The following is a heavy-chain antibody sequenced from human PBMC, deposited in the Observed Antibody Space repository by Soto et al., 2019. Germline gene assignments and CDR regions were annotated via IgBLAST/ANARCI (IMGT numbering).Heavy chain of an antibody. CDR1: GGTFSSYA. D-gene: IGHD3-22*01. J-gene: IGHJ3*02. V-gene: IGHV1-69*06. CDR3: ASRPRWYDSSGYSGSDDAFDI. CDR2: IIPIFGTA. Sequence: SVKVSCKASGGTFSSYAISWVLQAPGQGLEWMGGIIPIFGTANYAQKFQGRVTITADKSTSTAYMELSSLRSEDTAVYYCASRPRWYDSSGYSGSDDAFDIWGQGTMVTVSS.